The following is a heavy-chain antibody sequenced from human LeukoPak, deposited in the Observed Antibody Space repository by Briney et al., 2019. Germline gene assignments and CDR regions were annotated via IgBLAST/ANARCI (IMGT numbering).Heavy chain of an antibody. CDR1: GYTFTSYA. V-gene: IGHV1-18*01. CDR2: ISAYNGNT. Sequence: ASVKVSCKGSGYTFTSYAISWVRQAPGQGREWMGWISAYNGNTNYAQKLQGRLTMTTDTSTSTAYMELRSLRSDDTAVYYCARDGAGDIVVVPASVIDAFDIWGQGTMVTVSS. D-gene: IGHD2-2*01. CDR3: ARDGAGDIVVVPASVIDAFDI. J-gene: IGHJ3*02.